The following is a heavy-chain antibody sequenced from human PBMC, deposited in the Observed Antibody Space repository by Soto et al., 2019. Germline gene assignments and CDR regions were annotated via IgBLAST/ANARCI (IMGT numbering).Heavy chain of an antibody. CDR3: ARRRLRYFDWLLYNWSDS. J-gene: IGHJ5*01. Sequence: GESLKISCKASGYSFTTYWIGWVRQMPGKGLEWMGIIYPGDSDTKYSPSLQGQVSISADTSISTAYLQWTSLKASDTAMYYCARRRLRYFDWLLYNWSDSWGKGTLVTVSS. CDR1: GYSFTTYW. CDR2: IYPGDSDT. V-gene: IGHV5-51*01. D-gene: IGHD3-9*01.